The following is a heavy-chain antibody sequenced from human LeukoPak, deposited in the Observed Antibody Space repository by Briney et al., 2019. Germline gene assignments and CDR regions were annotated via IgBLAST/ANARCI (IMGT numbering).Heavy chain of an antibody. D-gene: IGHD3-10*01. CDR1: GGSISSYY. Sequence: SETLSLTCTVPGGSISSYYWSWIRQPPGKGLEWIGSIYYSGSTNYNPSLKSRVTISVDTSKNQFSLKLSSVTAADTAVYYCARTMVRGVIKGVFDYWGQGTLVTVSS. CDR2: IYYSGST. V-gene: IGHV4-59*13. CDR3: ARTMVRGVIKGVFDY. J-gene: IGHJ4*02.